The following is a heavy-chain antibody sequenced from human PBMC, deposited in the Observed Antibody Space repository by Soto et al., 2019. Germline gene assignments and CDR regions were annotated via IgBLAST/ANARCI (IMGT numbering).Heavy chain of an antibody. Sequence: SVKVSCKASGGTFSSYAISWVRQAPGQGLERMGGIIPISGTTYYTQKSQGRVTITADEPTSTAFMELSSLKSEDTAVFYCARGYCSGGNCYSGMDVWGQGTMVTVSS. J-gene: IGHJ6*02. CDR3: ARGYCSGGNCYSGMDV. CDR2: IIPISGTT. CDR1: GGTFSSYA. V-gene: IGHV1-69*13. D-gene: IGHD2-15*01.